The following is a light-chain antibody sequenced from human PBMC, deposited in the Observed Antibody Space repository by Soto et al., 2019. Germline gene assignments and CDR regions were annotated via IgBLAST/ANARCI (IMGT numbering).Light chain of an antibody. CDR1: QSVLYRSNNKNY. J-gene: IGKJ1*01. CDR2: WAS. V-gene: IGKV4-1*01. CDR3: QQYYSTRT. Sequence: DIVMTQSPDSLAVSLGERATINCKSSQSVLYRSNNKNYLAWYQQKPGQPPKLLIYWASTRESGVPDRVSGSGSGTDFTLTISSLQAEDVAVYYCQQYYSTRTFGQGTKVEIK.